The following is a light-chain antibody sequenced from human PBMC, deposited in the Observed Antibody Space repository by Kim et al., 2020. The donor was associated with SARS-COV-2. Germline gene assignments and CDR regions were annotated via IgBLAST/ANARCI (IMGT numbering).Light chain of an antibody. J-gene: IGKJ5*01. CDR1: QDIRND. CDR2: GAS. CDR3: LHHNSYPIT. V-gene: IGKV1-17*01. Sequence: SASVGDRVTITCRESQDIRNDLGWYQQNPGRAPKRLIYGASSLQSGVPSRFSGSGSGTEFTLTISSLQPEDFATYFCLHHNSYPITFGQGTRLEIK.